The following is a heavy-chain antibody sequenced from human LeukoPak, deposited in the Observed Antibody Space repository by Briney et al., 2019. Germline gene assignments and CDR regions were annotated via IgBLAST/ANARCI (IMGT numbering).Heavy chain of an antibody. CDR3: ARDSYYYGSGTYSPPRYGMDV. Sequence: PGGSLRLSCAASGFPFRSYDMHWVRQATGKGLEWVSAIGSSGDTHYPDSVKGRFTTSRENAENSLYLQMNSLRAEDTAVYYCARDSYYYGSGTYSPPRYGMDVWGQGTTVIVSS. J-gene: IGHJ6*02. V-gene: IGHV3-13*01. CDR2: IGSSGDT. CDR1: GFPFRSYD. D-gene: IGHD3-10*01.